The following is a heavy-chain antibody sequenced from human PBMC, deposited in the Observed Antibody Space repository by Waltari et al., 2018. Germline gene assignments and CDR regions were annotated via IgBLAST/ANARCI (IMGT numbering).Heavy chain of an antibody. CDR3: ARDRRIAVAGTRGYFDY. J-gene: IGHJ4*02. D-gene: IGHD6-19*01. Sequence: QVQLVQPGAEVKKPGASVKVSCKASGYTFTGYYMHWVRQAPGQGLEWMGRINPNSGGTNNAQKYQDRVTMTRDTSISTAYMELSRLRTDDTAVYYCARDRRIAVAGTRGYFDYWGQGTLVTVSS. CDR1: GYTFTGYY. V-gene: IGHV1-2*06. CDR2: INPNSGGT.